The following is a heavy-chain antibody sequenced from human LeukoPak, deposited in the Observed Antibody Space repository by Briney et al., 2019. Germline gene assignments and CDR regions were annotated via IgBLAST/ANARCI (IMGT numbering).Heavy chain of an antibody. CDR3: THLGWFDP. Sequence: GGSLRLSCAASGFSLSTFWMHWVRQAPGKGLAWVSRIDYDGITTTYADSVRGRFTISRDNAKNTLYLQMNSLRAEDTAVYYCTHLGWFDPWGQGTLVTVSS. CDR1: GFSLSTFW. J-gene: IGHJ5*02. V-gene: IGHV3-74*01. CDR2: IDYDGITT.